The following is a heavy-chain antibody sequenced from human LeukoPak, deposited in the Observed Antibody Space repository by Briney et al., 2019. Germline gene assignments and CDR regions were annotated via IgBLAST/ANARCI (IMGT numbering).Heavy chain of an antibody. V-gene: IGHV3-7*01. J-gene: IGHJ4*02. D-gene: IGHD2-15*01. CDR1: GFTFSSYW. Sequence: PGGSLRLSCAASGFTFSSYWMSWVRQAPGKGLEWVANIKQDGSEKYYVDSVKGRFTISRDNVKDSLYLQMNSLRAEDTAVYYCAREVLYMLAAPDYWGQGTLVTVSS. CDR3: AREVLYMLAAPDY. CDR2: IKQDGSEK.